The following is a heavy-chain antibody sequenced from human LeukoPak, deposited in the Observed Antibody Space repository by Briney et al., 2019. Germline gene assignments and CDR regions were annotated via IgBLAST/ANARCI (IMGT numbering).Heavy chain of an antibody. V-gene: IGHV3-21*01. CDR3: AREEVATSFVDY. Sequence: GGSLRLSCAASGFTFSSYSMNWVRQAPGKGLEWVSSISSSSSYIYYADSVKSRFTISRDNAKNSLYLQMNSLRAEDTAVYYCAREEVATSFVDYWGQGTLVTVSS. D-gene: IGHD5-12*01. CDR1: GFTFSSYS. J-gene: IGHJ4*02. CDR2: ISSSSSYI.